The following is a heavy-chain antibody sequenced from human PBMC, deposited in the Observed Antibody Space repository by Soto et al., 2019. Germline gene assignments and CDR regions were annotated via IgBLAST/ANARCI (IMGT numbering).Heavy chain of an antibody. J-gene: IGHJ5*02. V-gene: IGHV4-61*01. CDR3: AGGRGHVIHWFEP. CDR1: AGSVSSPTYY. D-gene: IGHD2-21*01. CDR2: MHYSGTT. Sequence: QVKLQESGPGLVKPSETLSLTCTVSAGSVSSPTYYWSWIRQPPGKGLEWIGYMHYSGTTNYNPSLKSGVNMSLDTAQNQCPLTLSYVTAAGTAVYYSAGGRGHVIHWFEPWGQGTLVSVSS.